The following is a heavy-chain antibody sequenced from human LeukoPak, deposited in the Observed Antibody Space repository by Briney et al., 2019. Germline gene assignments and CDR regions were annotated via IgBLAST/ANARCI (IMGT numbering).Heavy chain of an antibody. CDR2: ISSSSSYI. D-gene: IGHD2-2*01. Sequence: GGSLRLSCAASGFTRSRYRINWVRQAPGKGLEWVSSISSSSSYIYYGDSVKGRFTISRDNAKNSLYLQINSLRAEDTAVYYCARGGNLYCSATSCYDFDYSGQGTLVTVSS. CDR1: GFTRSRYR. J-gene: IGHJ4*02. V-gene: IGHV3-21*01. CDR3: ARGGNLYCSATSCYDFDY.